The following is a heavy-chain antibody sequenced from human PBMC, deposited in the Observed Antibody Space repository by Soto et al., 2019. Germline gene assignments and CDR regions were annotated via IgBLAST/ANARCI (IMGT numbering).Heavy chain of an antibody. D-gene: IGHD4-17*01. CDR3: ATGPPYYGDYDD. Sequence: ASVKVSCTVSGYTLTELSMHWVRQAPGKGLEWMGGFDPEDGETIYAQKFQGRVTMTEDTSTDTAYMELSSLRSEDTAVYYCATGPPYYGDYDDWGQGTLVTVSS. J-gene: IGHJ4*02. CDR1: GYTLTELS. V-gene: IGHV1-24*01. CDR2: FDPEDGET.